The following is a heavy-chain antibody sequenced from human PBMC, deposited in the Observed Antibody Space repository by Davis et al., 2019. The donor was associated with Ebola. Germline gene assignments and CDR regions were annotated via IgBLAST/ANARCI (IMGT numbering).Heavy chain of an antibody. D-gene: IGHD3-16*02. CDR1: GGSISSSSYY. Sequence: PSETLSLTCTVSGGSISSSSYYWNWLRHPPGKGLEWIGEINHSGSTNYNPSLKSRVTISLDTSKNQFFLILSSVTAAETAVYYCARGGSYRPYYFDYWGQGTLVTVSS. CDR2: INHSGST. CDR3: ARGGSYRPYYFDY. V-gene: IGHV4-39*07. J-gene: IGHJ4*02.